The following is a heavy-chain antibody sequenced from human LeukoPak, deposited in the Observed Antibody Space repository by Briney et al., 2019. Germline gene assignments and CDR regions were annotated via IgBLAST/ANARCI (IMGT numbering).Heavy chain of an antibody. CDR2: ISAYNGNT. J-gene: IGHJ6*03. CDR3: ARVLLPGIAAPLYYYYMDV. Sequence: GASVKVSCKASGYTFTGYYIHWVRQAPGQGLEWMGWISAYNGNTNYAQKLQGRVTMTTDTSTSTAYMELRSLRSDDTAVYYCARVLLPGIAAPLYYYYMDVWGKGTTVTVSS. V-gene: IGHV1-18*04. CDR1: GYTFTGYY. D-gene: IGHD6-6*01.